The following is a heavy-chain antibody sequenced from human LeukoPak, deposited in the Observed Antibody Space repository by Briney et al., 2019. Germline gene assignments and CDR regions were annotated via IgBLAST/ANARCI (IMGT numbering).Heavy chain of an antibody. J-gene: IGHJ3*02. Sequence: SETLSLTCAVTDDSFSSHYWTWIRQPPGKGLEWIGYISYIGSTNYNPSLKSRVTISIDTSKNQFSLKLSSVTAADTAVYYCARDLVTVTKGFDIWGQGTMVSVSS. D-gene: IGHD4-17*01. CDR1: DDSFSSHY. V-gene: IGHV4-59*11. CDR3: ARDLVTVTKGFDI. CDR2: ISYIGST.